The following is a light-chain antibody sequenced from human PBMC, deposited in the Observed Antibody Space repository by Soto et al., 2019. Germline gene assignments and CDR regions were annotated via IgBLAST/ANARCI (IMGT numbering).Light chain of an antibody. CDR2: GAS. V-gene: IGKV3D-15*01. J-gene: IGKJ2*01. CDR1: QSVSSN. CDR3: QQYNNFLVT. Sequence: EIVMTQSPATLSVSPGERATLSCRASQSVSSNLAWYQQKPGQAPRLLIYGASIRATGIPARFSGSGSGTEFTLTISSLQSEDFAVYYCQQYNNFLVTFGQGTKLEIK.